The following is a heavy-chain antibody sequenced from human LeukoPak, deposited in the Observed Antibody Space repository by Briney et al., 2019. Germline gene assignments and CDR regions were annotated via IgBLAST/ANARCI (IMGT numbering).Heavy chain of an antibody. CDR1: GGTFSSYA. V-gene: IGHV1-8*03. CDR3: ARGRGGVHDY. CDR2: MNPNSGNT. D-gene: IGHD3-10*01. Sequence: ASVKVSCKASGGTFSSYAINWVRQATGQGLEWMGWMNPNSGNTGYAQKLQGRVTITRNTSISTAYMELSSLRSEDTAVYYCARGRGGVHDYWGQGTLVSVSS. J-gene: IGHJ4*02.